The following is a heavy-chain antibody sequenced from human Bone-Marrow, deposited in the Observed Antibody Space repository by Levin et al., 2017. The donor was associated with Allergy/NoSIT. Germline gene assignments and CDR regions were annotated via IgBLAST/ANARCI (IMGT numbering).Heavy chain of an antibody. CDR3: ARDGRVVGGSGESVAPDAFDD. CDR1: GFTVTSHY. V-gene: IGHV3-53*01. D-gene: IGHD3-3*01. CDR2: LWSGGST. J-gene: IGHJ3*01. Sequence: GGSLRLSCVVSGFTVTSHYLSWVRQAPGKGLEWISVLWSGGSTYYAASVKGRFIISRDDSKNTLYLEMSSLGVGDTAIYYCARDGRVVGGSGESVAPDAFDDWGEGTKVTVSA.